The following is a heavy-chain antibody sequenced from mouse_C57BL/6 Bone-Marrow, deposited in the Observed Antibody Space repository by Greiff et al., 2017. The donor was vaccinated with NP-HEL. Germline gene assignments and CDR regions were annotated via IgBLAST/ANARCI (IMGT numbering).Heavy chain of an antibody. D-gene: IGHD2-3*01. J-gene: IGHJ4*01. CDR3: ARSYDGYYLYAMDY. CDR1: GYAFSSYW. V-gene: IGHV1-80*01. CDR2: IYPGDGDT. Sequence: QVQLQQSGAELVKPGASVKISCKASGYAFSSYWMNWVKQRPGKGLEWIGQIYPGDGDTNYNGKFKGKATLTADKSSSTAYMQLSSLTSEDSAVYFCARSYDGYYLYAMDYWGQGTSVTVSS.